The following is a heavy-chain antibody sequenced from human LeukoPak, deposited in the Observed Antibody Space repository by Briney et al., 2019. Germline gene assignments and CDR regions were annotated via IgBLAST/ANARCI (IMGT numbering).Heavy chain of an antibody. CDR2: INSEGMSI. D-gene: IGHD1-26*01. V-gene: IGHV3-74*01. Sequence: GGSLRLSCAASRFTFSNYWMHWVRQSPEKGRVRVSRINSEGMSIIHADSEKGRFTISRDNAENTVYLQMNSLRGEDTAVYYCARGGSPPEALGDALNIWGQGTMVTVSS. J-gene: IGHJ3*02. CDR3: ARGGSPPEALGDALNI. CDR1: RFTFSNYW.